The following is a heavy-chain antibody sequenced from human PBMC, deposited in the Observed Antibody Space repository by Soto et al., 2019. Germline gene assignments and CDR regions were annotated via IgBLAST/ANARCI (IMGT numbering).Heavy chain of an antibody. V-gene: IGHV1-69*13. CDR1: GGTFSSYA. Sequence: SLKVFCNASGGTFSSYAISWVRQAPGQGLEWMGGIIPIFGTANYAQKFQGRVTITADESTSTAYMELSSLRSEDTAVYYCAREGVYSNYYWGQGTLVTVSS. CDR2: IIPIFGTA. D-gene: IGHD4-4*01. CDR3: AREGVYSNYY. J-gene: IGHJ4*02.